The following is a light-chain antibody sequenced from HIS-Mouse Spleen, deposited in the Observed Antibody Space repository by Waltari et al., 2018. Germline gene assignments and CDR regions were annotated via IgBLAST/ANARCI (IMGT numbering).Light chain of an antibody. CDR3: SSYPGSNEHVV. V-gene: IGLV2-8*01. CDR1: SSDAGGSTY. J-gene: IGLJ2*01. Sequence: QSALTQPPSASGSAGQSVTIPCTGTSSDAGGSTYVSWYQQHPGNAPKHMIDEVSKRPSGVPVRFSGSMSGNTASLTVSGLQAEDEADYYCSSYPGSNEHVVFGGGTKLTVL. CDR2: EVS.